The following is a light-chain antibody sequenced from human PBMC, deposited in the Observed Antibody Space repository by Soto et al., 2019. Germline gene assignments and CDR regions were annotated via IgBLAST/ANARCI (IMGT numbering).Light chain of an antibody. Sequence: EIVMTQSPATLSVSPGERATLSCRASQSVSRKLAWYQQKPGQAPRLHIYGTSTRATGIPARFSGSGSGTEFTLTISSLQSEDFAIYYCQQYSHWPPYTFGQGTTLETK. CDR3: QQYSHWPPYT. V-gene: IGKV3-15*01. J-gene: IGKJ2*01. CDR1: QSVSRK. CDR2: GTS.